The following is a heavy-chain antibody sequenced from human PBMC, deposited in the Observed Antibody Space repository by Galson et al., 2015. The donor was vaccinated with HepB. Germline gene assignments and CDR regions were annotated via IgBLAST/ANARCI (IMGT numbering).Heavy chain of an antibody. D-gene: IGHD4-23*01. J-gene: IGHJ2*01. CDR2: ITHDGSNK. Sequence: SLRLSCAASGFTFSNFAMHWVRQAPGKGLEWVAVITHDGSNKHYADSVKGRFTISRDNSKNTLYLQMNSPRAEDTAVFYCARDPPDYGGDYGWYSDLWGRGTLVTVSS. CDR1: GFTFSNFA. V-gene: IGHV3-30*04. CDR3: ARDPPDYGGDYGWYSDL.